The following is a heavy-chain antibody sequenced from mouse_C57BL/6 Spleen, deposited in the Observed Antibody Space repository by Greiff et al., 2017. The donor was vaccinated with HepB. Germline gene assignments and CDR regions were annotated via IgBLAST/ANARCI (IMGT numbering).Heavy chain of an antibody. D-gene: IGHD2-13*01. CDR1: GYTFTDYE. V-gene: IGHV1-15*01. J-gene: IGHJ3*01. CDR2: IDPETGGT. Sequence: QVQLQQSGAELVRPGASVTLSCKASGYTFTDYEMHWVKQTPVHGLEWIGAIDPETGGTAYNQKFKGKAILTADKSSSTAYMELSSLTSEDSAVYCCAREGEGLFAYWGQGTLVTVSA. CDR3: AREGEGLFAY.